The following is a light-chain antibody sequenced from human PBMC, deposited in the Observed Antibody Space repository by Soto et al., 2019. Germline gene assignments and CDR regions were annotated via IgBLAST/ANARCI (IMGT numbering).Light chain of an antibody. CDR1: QDIGNY. Sequence: DIQMTQSPSSLSASVGDRVTIACQANQDIGNYLNWYQQKPGKAPRLLIYDASNLEIGVPSRFSGSGSGTDFTLTISSLQPEDFATYYCLQNYNYPLTFGGGTKVEIK. CDR3: LQNYNYPLT. J-gene: IGKJ4*01. CDR2: DAS. V-gene: IGKV1-33*01.